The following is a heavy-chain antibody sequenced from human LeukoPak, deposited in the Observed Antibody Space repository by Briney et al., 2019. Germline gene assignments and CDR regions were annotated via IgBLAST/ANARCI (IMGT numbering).Heavy chain of an antibody. CDR1: GFSFSNAW. J-gene: IGHJ4*02. CDR3: ATPGGSGDYPYPTYFNY. V-gene: IGHV3-53*01. CDR2: FYSGGSA. Sequence: GGSLRLSCAASGFSFSNAWMNWVRQAPGKGLEWVSVFYSGGSAYYADSVKGRFTISRDLSTNTLFLQMISLRAEDTAVYYCATPGGSGDYPYPTYFNYWGQGTLITVSS. D-gene: IGHD3-10*01.